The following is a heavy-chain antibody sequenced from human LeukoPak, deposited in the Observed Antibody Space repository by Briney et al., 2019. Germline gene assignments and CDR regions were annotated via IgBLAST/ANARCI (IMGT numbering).Heavy chain of an antibody. CDR2: VDPEDGET. V-gene: IGHV1-69-2*01. CDR3: ATDERSKGFYDI. J-gene: IGHJ3*02. D-gene: IGHD2-15*01. Sequence: ASVKVSCKVSGYTFTDYYMHWVQQAPGKGLEWMGLVDPEDGETIYAEKFQGRVTITADTSTDTAYMELSSLRSEDTAVYYCATDERSKGFYDIWGQGTMVTVSS. CDR1: GYTFTDYY.